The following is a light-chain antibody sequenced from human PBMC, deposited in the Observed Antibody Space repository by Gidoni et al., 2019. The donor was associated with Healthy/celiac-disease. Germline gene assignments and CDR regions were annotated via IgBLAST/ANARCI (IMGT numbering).Light chain of an antibody. CDR1: NIGGKR. CDR2: YDS. CDR3: QVWDSSSDHVV. V-gene: IGLV3-21*04. Sequence: SYVLTQPPSVSVAPGKTARMTCGGNNIGGKRVHWYQQKSGKAPVLVIDYDSDRPSGIPERFSGSNSGNTATLTISRVEAGDEADYYCQVWDSSSDHVVFGGGTKLTVL. J-gene: IGLJ2*01.